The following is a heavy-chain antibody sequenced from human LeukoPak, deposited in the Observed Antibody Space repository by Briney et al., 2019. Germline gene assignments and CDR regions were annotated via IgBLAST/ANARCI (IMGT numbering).Heavy chain of an antibody. V-gene: IGHV4-59*11. J-gene: IGHJ4*02. D-gene: IGHD2-8*01. CDR2: IFYSGST. CDR3: ARGNNEWWNDY. CDR1: GGSIISHY. Sequence: SETLSLTCTVSGGSIISHYWSWIRQPPGKGLEWIGYIFYSGSTNYNPSLKSRVTISVDTSKNQFSLKLNSVSAADTAVYYCARGNNEWWNDYWGQGTLVTVSS.